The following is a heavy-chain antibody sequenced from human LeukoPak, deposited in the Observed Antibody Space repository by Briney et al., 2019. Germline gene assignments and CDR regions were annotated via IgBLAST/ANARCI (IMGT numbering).Heavy chain of an antibody. J-gene: IGHJ2*01. D-gene: IGHD6-13*01. V-gene: IGHV4-4*07. CDR1: GGSISSYY. Sequence: SETLPLTCTVSGGSISSYYWSWIRQPAGKGLEWIGRIYTSGSTNYNRSLKSRVTISVDTSKNQFSLKLSSETAADTAVYYCARVYYSSSYDYWYFDLWGRGTLVTVSS. CDR2: IYTSGST. CDR3: ARVYYSSSYDYWYFDL.